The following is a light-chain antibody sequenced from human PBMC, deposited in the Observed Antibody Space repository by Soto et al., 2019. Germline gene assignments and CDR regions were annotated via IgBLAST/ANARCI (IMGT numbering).Light chain of an antibody. J-gene: IGKJ4*01. V-gene: IGKV1-5*01. CDR3: QQYNSYPLT. CDR1: QSISSW. CDR2: ATS. Sequence: DIQMTQSPSTLSASVGDRVTITCRASQSISSWLAWYQQKPGKAAKLLIYATSSLESGVPSRFSGSGYGKAFTLTITSLQPDDFATYYCQQYNSYPLTLGGGTKVDIK.